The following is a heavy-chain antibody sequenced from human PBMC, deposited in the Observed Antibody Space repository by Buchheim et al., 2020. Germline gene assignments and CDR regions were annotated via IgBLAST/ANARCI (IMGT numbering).Heavy chain of an antibody. CDR3: ARQPIATRSLRDRYGWFEP. V-gene: IGHV5-10-1*01. J-gene: IGHJ5*02. CDR1: GYNFALYW. Sequence: EVQLVQSGAEVKKPGESLRISCRTSGYNFALYWISWLRQVPGKGLEWMGRLDPSDSYSDYSPSFQGHVTISADKSINTAYLQWSSLKASDTAMYYCARQPIATRSLRDRYGWFEPWGQGTL. D-gene: IGHD6-6*01. CDR2: LDPSDSYS.